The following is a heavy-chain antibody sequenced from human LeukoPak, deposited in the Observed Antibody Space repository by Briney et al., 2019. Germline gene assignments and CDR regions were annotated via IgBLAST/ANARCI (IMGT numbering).Heavy chain of an antibody. CDR1: GYTFTGYY. CDR2: IIPILGIA. CDR3: ASRYCSSTSCYRSDYYYGMGV. V-gene: IGHV1-69*02. J-gene: IGHJ6*02. D-gene: IGHD2-2*02. Sequence: RASVKVSCRASGYTFTGYYMHWVRQAPGQGLEWMGRIIPILGIANYAQKFQGRVTITADKSTSTAYMELSSLRSEDTAVYYCASRYCSSTSCYRSDYYYGMGVWGQGTTVTVSS.